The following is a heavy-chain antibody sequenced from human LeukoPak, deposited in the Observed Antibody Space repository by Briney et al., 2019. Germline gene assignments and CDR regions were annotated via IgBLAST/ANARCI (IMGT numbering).Heavy chain of an antibody. CDR1: GITFSSYE. V-gene: IGHV3-48*03. Sequence: GGSLRLSCAASGITFSSYEMNWVRQAPGKGLEWVSYISRSGTTIYYADSVNGRFTISRDNAKNSLYLQMNSLRAEDTAVYYCASYIRAPFDTWGEGTMITVSS. CDR3: ASYIRAPFDT. CDR2: ISRSGTTI. J-gene: IGHJ3*02. D-gene: IGHD3-10*01.